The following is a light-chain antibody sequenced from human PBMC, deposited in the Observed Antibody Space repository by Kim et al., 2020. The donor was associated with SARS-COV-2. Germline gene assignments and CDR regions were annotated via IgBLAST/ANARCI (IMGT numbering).Light chain of an antibody. CDR3: GTWHGGLSPGL. Sequence: QSVLTQPPSLSAAPGQRVTISCSGSSSTIGNDYVSWYQQFPGTAPHLLIYDNNKRPSGISDRFSASNSGTSATLVITGLQTGDEATYYCGTWHGGLSPGLVGGGTQLTVL. CDR1: SSTIGNDY. CDR2: DNN. J-gene: IGLJ2*01. V-gene: IGLV1-51*01.